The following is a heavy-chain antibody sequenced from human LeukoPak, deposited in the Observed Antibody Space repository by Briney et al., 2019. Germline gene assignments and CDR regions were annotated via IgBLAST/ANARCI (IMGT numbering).Heavy chain of an antibody. Sequence: PGRSLRLSCAASGFSTYGMHWVRQAPGKGLEWVAVIWYDGSNKYYADSVKGRFTISRDNSKNTLYLQMNSLRAEDTAMYYCARVLHSSGLPYYYGMDVWGQGTTVTVSS. J-gene: IGHJ6*02. CDR1: GFSTYG. V-gene: IGHV3-33*01. CDR3: ARVLHSSGLPYYYGMDV. D-gene: IGHD3-22*01. CDR2: IWYDGSNK.